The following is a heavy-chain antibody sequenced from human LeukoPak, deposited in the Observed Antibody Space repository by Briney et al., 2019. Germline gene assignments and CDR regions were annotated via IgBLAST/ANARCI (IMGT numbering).Heavy chain of an antibody. CDR3: TRGDIVLVSAVGAYNWFDS. V-gene: IGHV5-51*04. D-gene: IGHD2-2*01. CDR2: TYPGTSET. CDR1: GYSFTTFW. J-gene: IGHJ5*01. Sequence: GESLKISCKASGYSFTTFWIGWVRQMPGKGLEWMGVTYPGTSETRYSPSFRGQVTISADKPITTAYLQWSSLKASDSAIYYCTRGDIVLVSAVGAYNWFDSWGQGTLVTVSS.